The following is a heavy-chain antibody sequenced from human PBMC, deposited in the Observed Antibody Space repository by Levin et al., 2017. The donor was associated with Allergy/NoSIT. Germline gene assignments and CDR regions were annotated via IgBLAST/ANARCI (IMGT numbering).Heavy chain of an antibody. V-gene: IGHV1-69*04. Sequence: ASVKVSCKASGGTFSSYAISWVRQAPGQGLEWMGRIIPIVGITDYAQKFQGRVTITADKSTSTAYMELSSLRSEDTAVYYCARGIPPKGCSSTNCYEPWGQGTLVTVSS. CDR2: IIPIVGIT. J-gene: IGHJ5*02. D-gene: IGHD2-2*01. CDR1: GGTFSSYA. CDR3: ARGIPPKGCSSTNCYEP.